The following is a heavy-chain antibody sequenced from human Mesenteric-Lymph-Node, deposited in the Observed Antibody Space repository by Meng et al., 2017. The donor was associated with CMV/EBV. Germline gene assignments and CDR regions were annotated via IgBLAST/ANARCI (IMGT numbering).Heavy chain of an antibody. D-gene: IGHD4-23*01. V-gene: IGHV4-34*01. J-gene: IGHJ4*02. CDR1: GGSFSGYY. CDR3: ARHQRWLKSEGGFNY. CDR2: INHSGST. Sequence: VPVQQGGAGRVKPSESLSLTCAVYGGSFSGYYWSWIRQPPGKGLEWIGEINHSGSTNYNPSLKSRVTISVDTSKNQFSLKLSSVTAADTAVYYCARHQRWLKSEGGFNYWGQGTLVTVSS.